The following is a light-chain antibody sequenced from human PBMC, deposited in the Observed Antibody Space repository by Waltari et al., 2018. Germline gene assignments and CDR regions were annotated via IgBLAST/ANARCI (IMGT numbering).Light chain of an antibody. Sequence: EIIMTQSPATLSLSPGERATLSCRASQNVNSNLAWCQQKPGQAPRLLIYGASIRATGIPARFSGSVSGTQFTLTINSLQSEDSAVYFCQQHNDWPPWTFGQGTKVELK. V-gene: IGKV3-15*01. CDR2: GAS. J-gene: IGKJ1*01. CDR1: QNVNSN. CDR3: QQHNDWPPWT.